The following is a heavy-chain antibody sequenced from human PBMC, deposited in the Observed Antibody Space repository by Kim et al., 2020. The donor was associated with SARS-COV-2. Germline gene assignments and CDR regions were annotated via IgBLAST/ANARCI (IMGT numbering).Heavy chain of an antibody. J-gene: IGHJ6*02. Sequence: THYHPSLKSRVTISVDTSKNQFSLKLSAVTAADTAVYYCARWRYYGMDVWGQGTTVTVSS. CDR2: T. V-gene: IGHV4-34*01. CDR3: ARWRYYGMDV.